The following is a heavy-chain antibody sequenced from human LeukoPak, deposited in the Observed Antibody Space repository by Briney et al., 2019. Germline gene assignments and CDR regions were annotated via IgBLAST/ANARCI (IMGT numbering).Heavy chain of an antibody. CDR1: GGSISSGGYY. J-gene: IGHJ4*02. CDR3: ARVHSGYDWHFDY. D-gene: IGHD5-12*01. Sequence: SETLPLTCTVSGGSISSGGYYWSWIRQHPGKGLEWIGYIYYSGSTYYNPSLKSRVTISVDTSKNQSSLKLSSVTAADTAVYYCARVHSGYDWHFDYWGPGTLVTVSS. V-gene: IGHV4-31*03. CDR2: IYYSGST.